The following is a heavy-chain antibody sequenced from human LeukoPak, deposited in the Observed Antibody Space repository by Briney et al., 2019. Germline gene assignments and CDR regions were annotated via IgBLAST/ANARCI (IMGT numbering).Heavy chain of an antibody. J-gene: IGHJ4*02. Sequence: GESLKISCKGSGYSFTSYWIGWVRQMPGKGLEWMGVIYPGDSDTRYSPSFQGQVTISADKSINTAYLQWSSLKASDTAVYYCARGRALRQLDYWGQGTLVTVSS. CDR1: GYSFTSYW. V-gene: IGHV5-51*01. D-gene: IGHD3-10*01. CDR2: IYPGDSDT. CDR3: ARGRALRQLDY.